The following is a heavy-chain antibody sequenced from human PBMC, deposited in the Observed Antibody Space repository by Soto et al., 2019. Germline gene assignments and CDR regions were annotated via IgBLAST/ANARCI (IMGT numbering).Heavy chain of an antibody. Sequence: SETLSLTCTVSGGSISSYYWSWIRQPPGKGLEWIGYIYYSGGTNYNPSLKSRVTISVDTSKNQFSLKLSSVTAADTAVYYCARGWRMGYDSSGYNMGMDVWGQGTTVTVSS. V-gene: IGHV4-59*01. CDR2: IYYSGGT. D-gene: IGHD3-22*01. CDR1: GGSISSYY. J-gene: IGHJ6*02. CDR3: ARGWRMGYDSSGYNMGMDV.